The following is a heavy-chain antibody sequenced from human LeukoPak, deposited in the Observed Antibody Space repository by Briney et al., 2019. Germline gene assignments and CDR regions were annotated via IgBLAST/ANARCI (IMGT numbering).Heavy chain of an antibody. CDR2: INHSGST. CDR3: ARQWLVPPLFDY. CDR1: GGSFSGYY. V-gene: IGHV4-34*01. Sequence: SETLSLTCAVYGGSFSGYYWSWIRQPPGKGLEWIGEINHSGSTNYNPSLKSRVTISVDTSKNQLSLKLSSMTAADTAVYYCARQWLVPPLFDYWGQGTLVTVSS. J-gene: IGHJ4*02. D-gene: IGHD6-19*01.